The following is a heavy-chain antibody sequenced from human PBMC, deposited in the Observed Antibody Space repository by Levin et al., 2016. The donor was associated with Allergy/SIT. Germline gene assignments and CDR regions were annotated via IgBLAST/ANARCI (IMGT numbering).Heavy chain of an antibody. CDR1: GGTFSSYG. J-gene: IGHJ6*02. V-gene: IGHV1-18*01. CDR3: ASRDYYYGMDV. Sequence: ASVKVSCKASGGTFSSYGISWVRQAPGQGLEWMGWISAYNGNTNYAQKLQGRVTMTTDTSTSTAYMELRSLRSDDTAVYYCASRDYYYGMDVWGQGTTVTVSS. CDR2: ISAYNGNT.